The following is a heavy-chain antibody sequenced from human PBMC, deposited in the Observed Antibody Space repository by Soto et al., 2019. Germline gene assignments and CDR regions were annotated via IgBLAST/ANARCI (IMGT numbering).Heavy chain of an antibody. CDR3: ARTLRSDYYYYYYMDV. V-gene: IGHV4-39*01. CDR1: GGSISSSSYY. CDR2: IYYSGST. J-gene: IGHJ6*03. D-gene: IGHD4-17*01. Sequence: SETLSLTCTVSGGSISSSSYYWGWIRQPPGKGLEWIGSIYYSGSTYYNPSLKSRVTISVDTSKNQFSLKLSSVTAADTAVYYCARTLRSDYYYYYYMDVWGKGTTVTVSS.